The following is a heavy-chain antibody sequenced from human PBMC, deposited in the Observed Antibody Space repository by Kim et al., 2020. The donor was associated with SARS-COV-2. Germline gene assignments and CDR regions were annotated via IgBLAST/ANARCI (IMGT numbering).Heavy chain of an antibody. V-gene: IGHV5-51*01. CDR2: IFPADSDT. D-gene: IGHD6-13*01. CDR1: GYSFTNQW. Sequence: GESLKISCKGSGYSFTNQWIAWVRQMPGKGLEWMGIIFPADSDTRYSPSFQGQVTISADKSVNTAYLRWSSLKTSDTAMYFCARRNSRAAGGDWFDPWGQGTLVTVSS. CDR3: ARRNSRAAGGDWFDP. J-gene: IGHJ5*02.